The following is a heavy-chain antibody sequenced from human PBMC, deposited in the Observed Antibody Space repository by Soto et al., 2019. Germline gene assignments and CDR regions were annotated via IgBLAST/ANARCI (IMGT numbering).Heavy chain of an antibody. Sequence: GASVKVSCKASGYTFTSYGISWVRQALGQGLEWMGWISAYNGNTNYAQKLQGRVTMTTDTSTSTAYMELRSLRSDDTAVYYCARGSQDFWSGYDDYWGQGTLVTVSS. J-gene: IGHJ4*02. V-gene: IGHV1-18*01. CDR1: GYTFTSYG. D-gene: IGHD3-3*01. CDR3: ARGSQDFWSGYDDY. CDR2: ISAYNGNT.